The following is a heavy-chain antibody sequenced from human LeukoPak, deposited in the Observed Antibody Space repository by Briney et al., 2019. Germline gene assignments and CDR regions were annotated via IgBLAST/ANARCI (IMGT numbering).Heavy chain of an antibody. D-gene: IGHD6-19*01. J-gene: IGHJ5*02. V-gene: IGHV1-18*01. CDR2: ISAYNGNT. CDR3: ARDSSGWSRGFDP. Sequence: ASVKVSFQASGYTFTSYGISWVRQAPGQGLEWMGWISAYNGNTNYAQKLQGRVTMTTDTSTSTAYMELSRLRSDDTAVYYCARDSSGWSRGFDPWGQGTLVTVSS. CDR1: GYTFTSYG.